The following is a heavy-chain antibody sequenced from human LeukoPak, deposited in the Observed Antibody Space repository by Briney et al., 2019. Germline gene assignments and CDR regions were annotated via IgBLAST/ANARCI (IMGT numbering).Heavy chain of an antibody. Sequence: PGGSLRLSCAASGITFSSYGMSWVRQAPGKGLEWVSAISASGGSTFYADSVKGRFTISRDNSKSTLYLQMNSLRAEDTAIYYCAKDESGGVVSFDYWGQGTLVTVSS. CDR2: ISASGGST. CDR3: AKDESGGVVSFDY. J-gene: IGHJ4*02. CDR1: GITFSSYG. D-gene: IGHD3-3*01. V-gene: IGHV3-23*01.